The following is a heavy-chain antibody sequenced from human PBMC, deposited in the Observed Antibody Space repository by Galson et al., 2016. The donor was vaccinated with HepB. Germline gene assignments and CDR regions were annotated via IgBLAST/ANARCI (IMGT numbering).Heavy chain of an antibody. CDR3: ARGNSQTKSFDY. J-gene: IGHJ4*02. V-gene: IGHV6-1*01. CDR2: TYSRSKWYN. Sequence: CAISGDSVSSNSATWNWIRQFPSRGLEWLGRTYSRSKWYNEYAVSVKGRVTINPDTSKNQFSLQLNSVTPEDAALYYCARGNSQTKSFDYWGQGALVTVSS. CDR1: GDSVSSNSAT. D-gene: IGHD1/OR15-1a*01.